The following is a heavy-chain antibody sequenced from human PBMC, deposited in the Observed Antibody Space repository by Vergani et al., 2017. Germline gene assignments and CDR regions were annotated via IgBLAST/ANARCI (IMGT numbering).Heavy chain of an antibody. V-gene: IGHV1-3*01. CDR1: GYTFTSYA. CDR3: ARVNILTGYRIWGWFDP. Sequence: QVQLVQSGAEVKKPGASVKVSCKASGYTFTSYAMHWVRQAPGQRLEWMGWINAGNGNTKYSQKFQGRVTITRDTSASTAYMELSSLRSEDTAVYYCARVNILTGYRIWGWFDPWGQGTLVTVSS. D-gene: IGHD3-9*01. J-gene: IGHJ5*02. CDR2: INAGNGNT.